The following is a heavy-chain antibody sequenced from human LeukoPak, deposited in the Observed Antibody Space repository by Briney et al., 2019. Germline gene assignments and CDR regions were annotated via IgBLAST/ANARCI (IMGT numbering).Heavy chain of an antibody. V-gene: IGHV3-30*02. D-gene: IGHD6-13*01. Sequence: PGGSLRLSCTASRFNFNIYGMHWVRQTPGKGLQWVAFIGYDGRHEDYAESVRGRFVISRDNSKNTLYLQMNSLRAEDTAIYYCVRDLQRHYLGVAVAGRRRWFDPWGQGTLVTVSS. J-gene: IGHJ5*02. CDR3: VRDLQRHYLGVAVAGRRRWFDP. CDR2: IGYDGRHE. CDR1: RFNFNIYG.